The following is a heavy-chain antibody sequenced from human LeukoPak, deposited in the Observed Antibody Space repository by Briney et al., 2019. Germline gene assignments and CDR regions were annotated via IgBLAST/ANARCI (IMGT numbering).Heavy chain of an antibody. D-gene: IGHD4-17*01. J-gene: IGHJ4*02. CDR1: GYTFTDYY. CDR2: INPNSGST. Sequence: ASVKVSCKASGYTFTDYYMDWVRQAPGQGLEWMGWINPNSGSTNYAQKFQGRVTMTRDTSISTAYMELSSLTSDDTAVYYCARAKTSIVTTLMDWGQGTLVTVST. CDR3: ARAKTSIVTTLMD. V-gene: IGHV1-2*02.